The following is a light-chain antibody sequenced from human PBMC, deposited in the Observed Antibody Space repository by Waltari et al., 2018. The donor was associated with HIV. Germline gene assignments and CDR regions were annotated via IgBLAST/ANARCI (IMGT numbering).Light chain of an antibody. Sequence: QSALTQPASVSGSPGQSITISCTGTSSDVGRYNYVSWYQQHPGKAPKLIIYEVRKRPAGVSNRFSASKSGNMATLTISGLQPDDEADYHCCSYGGSNTNVFGTGTKVTVL. CDR2: EVR. V-gene: IGLV2-14*01. CDR3: CSYGGSNTNV. CDR1: SSDVGRYNY. J-gene: IGLJ1*01.